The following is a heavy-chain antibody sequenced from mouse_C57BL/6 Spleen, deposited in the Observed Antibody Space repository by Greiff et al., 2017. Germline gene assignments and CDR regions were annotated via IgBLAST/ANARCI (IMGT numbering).Heavy chain of an antibody. CDR1: GYTFTDYY. CDR3: ARQGYGPDFDY. J-gene: IGHJ2*01. V-gene: IGHV1-26*01. D-gene: IGHD1-1*02. Sequence: VQLQQSGPELVKPGASVQISCKASGYTFTDYYMNWVKQSHGKSLEWIGDINPNNGGTRYNQTFKGKATLTVDKSSSTSYMELRSLTSEDSSVYYCARQGYGPDFDYWGQGTTLTVSS. CDR2: INPNNGGT.